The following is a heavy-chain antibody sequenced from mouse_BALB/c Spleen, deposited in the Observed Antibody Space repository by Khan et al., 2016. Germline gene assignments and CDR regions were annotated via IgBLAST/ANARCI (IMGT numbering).Heavy chain of an antibody. Sequence: VQLKESGGGLVQPGGSLRLSCATSGFTFTDYYMSWVRQPPGKALEWLGFIRNKANGYTTEYSASVKGRFTISRANSQSILYLQMNTLRAEDSATYYCARDKNYYGSSYWYFDVWGAGTTVTVSS. CDR3: ARDKNYYGSSYWYFDV. D-gene: IGHD1-1*01. V-gene: IGHV7-3*02. CDR2: IRNKANGYTT. CDR1: GFTFTDYY. J-gene: IGHJ1*01.